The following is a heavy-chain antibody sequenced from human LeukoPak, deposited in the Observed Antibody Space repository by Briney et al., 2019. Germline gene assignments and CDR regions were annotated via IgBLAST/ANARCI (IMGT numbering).Heavy chain of an antibody. CDR1: GGSISSSSYY. CDR3: ARVQSSGLVWSVY. D-gene: IGHD2-21*01. CDR2: IYYSGST. J-gene: IGHJ4*02. V-gene: IGHV4-39*01. Sequence: ASETLSLTCTVSGGSISSSSYYWGWTRQAPGKGLEWIGSIYYSGSTYYNPSLKSRVTISVDTSKNQFSLKLSSVTAADTAVYYCARVQSSGLVWSVYWGQGTLVTVSS.